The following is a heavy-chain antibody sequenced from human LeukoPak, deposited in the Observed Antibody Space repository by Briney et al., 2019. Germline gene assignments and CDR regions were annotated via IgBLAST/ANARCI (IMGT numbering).Heavy chain of an antibody. J-gene: IGHJ4*02. CDR1: GFTFSSYA. Sequence: PGGSLRLSCAVSGFTFSSYAMSWVRQAPGQGLGWVSAISGSGGSTYYADSVKGRFTISRDNSKYTLYLQMNSLRAEDTAVYYCAKYPQFWLFDYWGQGTLVTVSS. CDR2: ISGSGGST. V-gene: IGHV3-23*01. CDR3: AKYPQFWLFDY. D-gene: IGHD5-12*01.